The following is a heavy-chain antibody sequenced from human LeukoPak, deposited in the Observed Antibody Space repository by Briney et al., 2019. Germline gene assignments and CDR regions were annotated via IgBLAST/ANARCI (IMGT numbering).Heavy chain of an antibody. V-gene: IGHV4-39*07. Sequence: SETLSLTCTVSGGSISSSSYYWGWIRQPPGKGLEWIGSIYYSGSTYYNPSLKSRVTISVDTSKNQFSLKLSSVTAADTAVYYCARRLPGKVRGVIRVRYYYYMDVWGKGTTVTISS. CDR3: ARRLPGKVRGVIRVRYYYYMDV. J-gene: IGHJ6*03. CDR2: IYYSGST. CDR1: GGSISSSSYY. D-gene: IGHD3-10*01.